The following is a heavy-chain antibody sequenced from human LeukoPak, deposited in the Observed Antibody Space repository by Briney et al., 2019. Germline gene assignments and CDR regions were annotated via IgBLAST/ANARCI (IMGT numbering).Heavy chain of an antibody. J-gene: IGHJ4*02. Sequence: SETLSLTCTVSGGSISSSSYYWGWIRQPPGKGLEWIGSIYYSGSTYYNPSLKSRVTISVDTSKNQFSLKLSSVTAADTVVYYCARHFGPITSCCEVDYWGQGTQVTVSS. D-gene: IGHD2-2*01. CDR3: ARHFGPITSCCEVDY. CDR1: GGSISSSSYY. V-gene: IGHV4-39*01. CDR2: IYYSGST.